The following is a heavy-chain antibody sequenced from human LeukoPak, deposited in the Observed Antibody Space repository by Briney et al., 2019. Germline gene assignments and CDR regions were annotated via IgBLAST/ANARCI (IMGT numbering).Heavy chain of an antibody. Sequence: SETLSLTCTVSGGSISSSSYYWGWIRQPPGKGLEWIGSIYYSGSTYYNPSLKSRVTISVDTSKNQFSLKLSSVTAADTAVYYCARTLRYFDWLPHTPSYYYYYMDVWGKGTTVTISS. V-gene: IGHV4-39*01. J-gene: IGHJ6*03. D-gene: IGHD3-9*01. CDR2: IYYSGST. CDR1: GGSISSSSYY. CDR3: ARTLRYFDWLPHTPSYYYYYMDV.